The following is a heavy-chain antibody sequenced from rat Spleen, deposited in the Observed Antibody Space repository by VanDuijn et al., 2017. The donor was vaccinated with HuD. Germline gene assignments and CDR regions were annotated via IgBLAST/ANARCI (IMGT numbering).Heavy chain of an antibody. CDR2: ISFDGSST. J-gene: IGHJ2*01. CDR3: TTDGYYDY. V-gene: IGHV5-20*01. CDR1: GFTFSDYY. Sequence: EVQLVESNGDLVQPGRSLKLSCAASGFTFSDYYMAWVRQAPTKGLEWVATISFDGSSTYYRDSVKGRFTISRDNAKSSLYLQMDSLRSEDTATYYCTTDGYYDYWGQGVMVTVSS.